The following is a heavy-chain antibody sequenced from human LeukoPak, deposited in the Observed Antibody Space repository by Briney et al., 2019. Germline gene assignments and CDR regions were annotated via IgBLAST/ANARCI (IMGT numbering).Heavy chain of an antibody. CDR1: GGSISSYY. CDR2: IYYSGST. D-gene: IGHD5-12*01. Sequence: SETLSLTCTVSGGSISSYYWSWIRQPPGKGLEWIGYIYYSGSTNYNPSLKSRVTISVDTSKNQFSLKLSSVTAADTAVYYCARGGSGYDYRYYYYYMDVWGKGTTVTISS. CDR3: ARGGSGYDYRYYYYYMDV. V-gene: IGHV4-59*01. J-gene: IGHJ6*03.